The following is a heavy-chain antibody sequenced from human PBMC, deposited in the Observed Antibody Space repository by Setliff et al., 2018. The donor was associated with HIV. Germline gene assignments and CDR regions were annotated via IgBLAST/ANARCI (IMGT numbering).Heavy chain of an antibody. CDR3: VRHKDRWGAIDY. CDR2: IRYDGSNK. J-gene: IGHJ4*02. Sequence: PGGSLRLSCAASGFTFSSYGMHWVRQAPGKGLEWVAFIRYDGSNKYYADSVKGRFTISRDNAKNSLYLQMNSLRAEDTAVYYFVRHKDRWGAIDYWGQGTLVTVSS. V-gene: IGHV3-30*02. D-gene: IGHD7-27*01. CDR1: GFTFSSYG.